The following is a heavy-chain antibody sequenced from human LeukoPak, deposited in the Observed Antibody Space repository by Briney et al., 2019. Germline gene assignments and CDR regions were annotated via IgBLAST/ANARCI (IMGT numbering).Heavy chain of an antibody. Sequence: SETLSLTCTVSGGSISSSSYYWGWIRQPPGKGLEWIGRIYTSGSTNYNPPLKSRVTMSVDTSKNQFPLKLSSVTAADTAVYYCARLYGSGSYYRYYFDYWGQGTLVTVSS. J-gene: IGHJ4*02. V-gene: IGHV4-39*06. CDR3: ARLYGSGSYYRYYFDY. CDR1: GGSISSSSYY. D-gene: IGHD3-10*01. CDR2: IYTSGST.